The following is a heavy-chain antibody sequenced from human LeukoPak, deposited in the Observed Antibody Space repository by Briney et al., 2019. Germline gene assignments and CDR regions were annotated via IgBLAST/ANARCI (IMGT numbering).Heavy chain of an antibody. J-gene: IGHJ2*01. CDR2: VDPEDGET. V-gene: IGHV1-69-2*01. D-gene: IGHD1-26*01. CDR3: ATDFHSGSYGNWYFDL. Sequence: ASVKISCXVSGYTFTDYYMHWVQQAPGKGLEWMGLVDPEDGETIYAEKFQGRVTITADTSTDTAYMELSSLRSEDTAVYYCATDFHSGSYGNWYFDLWGRGTLVTVSS. CDR1: GYTFTDYY.